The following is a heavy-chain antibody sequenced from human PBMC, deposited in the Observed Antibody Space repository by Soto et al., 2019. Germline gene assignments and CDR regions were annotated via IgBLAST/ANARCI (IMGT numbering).Heavy chain of an antibody. CDR1: GVAMAYAAYS. V-gene: IGHV4-30-2*06. J-gene: IGHJ4*02. Sequence: TLCLTCIVTGVAMAYAAYSWSWIRQYPEKGLEWLGYIGHLETTYYNPSFKSRLSLSIYSTRNQFSLSLSSMTAADKAVYYCASGCGDDSLDFWCQGTRVNVS. CDR2: IGHLETT. D-gene: IGHD2-21*01. CDR3: ASGCGDDSLDF.